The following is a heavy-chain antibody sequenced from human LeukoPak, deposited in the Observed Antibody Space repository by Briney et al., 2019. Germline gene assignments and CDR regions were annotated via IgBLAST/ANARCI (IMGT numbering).Heavy chain of an antibody. J-gene: IGHJ6*04. V-gene: IGHV3-49*04. CDR2: IRRKPFGGTP. D-gene: IGHD3-10*01. CDR3: TRDRGVPRPYYYGMDV. CDR1: GFTFGDYA. Sequence: GGSLRLSCTASGFTFGDYALTWVRQAPGKGLEWVGFIRRKPFGGTPEYAASVQGRFTISRDDSKNIAHLQMDSLKREDTAAYYCTRDRGVPRPYYYGMDVWGKGTTVTVSS.